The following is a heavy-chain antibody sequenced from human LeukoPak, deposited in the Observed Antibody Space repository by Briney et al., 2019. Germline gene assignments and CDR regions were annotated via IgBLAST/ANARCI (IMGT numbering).Heavy chain of an antibody. D-gene: IGHD3-22*01. Sequence: SETLSLTCTVSGGSISSYYWSWIRQPPGKGLEWIGYIYYSGSTYYNPSLKSRVTISVDTSKNHFSLRLSSVTAADTAVYYCARGVRQRGYYIGYYFDYWGQGTLVTVSS. CDR3: ARGVRQRGYYIGYYFDY. V-gene: IGHV4-59*12. J-gene: IGHJ4*02. CDR2: IYYSGST. CDR1: GGSISSYY.